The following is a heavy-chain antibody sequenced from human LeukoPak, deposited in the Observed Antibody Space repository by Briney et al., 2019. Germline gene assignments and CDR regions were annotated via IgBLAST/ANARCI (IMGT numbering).Heavy chain of an antibody. CDR3: ARETIAVAGIVDY. D-gene: IGHD6-19*01. J-gene: IGHJ4*02. V-gene: IGHV3-21*01. CDR2: ISSSSYI. CDR1: GFTFSSYS. Sequence: GGSLRLSCAASGFTFSSYSMNWVRQAPGKGLEWVSSISSSSYIYYADSVKGRFTISRDNAKNSLYLQMNSLRAEDTAVYYCARETIAVAGIVDYWGQGTLVTVSS.